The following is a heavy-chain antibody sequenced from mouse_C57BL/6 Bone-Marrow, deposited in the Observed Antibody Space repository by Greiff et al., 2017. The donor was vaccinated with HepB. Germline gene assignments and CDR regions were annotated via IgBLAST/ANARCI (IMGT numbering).Heavy chain of an antibody. CDR1: GYTFTSYW. CDR2: IYPGSGST. D-gene: IGHD1-1*01. Sequence: QVQLQQPGAELVKPGASVKMSCKASGYTFTSYWITWVKQRPGQGLEWIGDIYPGSGSTNYNEKFKSKATLTVDTSSSTAYMQLSSLTSEDSAVYYCARSLYYGSSLWFAYWGQGTTLTVSS. CDR3: ARSLYYGSSLWFAY. V-gene: IGHV1-55*01. J-gene: IGHJ2*01.